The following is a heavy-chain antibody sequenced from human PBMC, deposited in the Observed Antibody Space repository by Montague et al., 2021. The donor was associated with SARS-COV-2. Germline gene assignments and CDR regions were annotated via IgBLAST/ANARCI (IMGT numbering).Heavy chain of an antibody. CDR2: IYYSGTT. CDR1: GGSVSSGSYY. D-gene: IGHD3-9*01. J-gene: IGHJ4*02. CDR3: GSDTTAYFRFDY. Sequence: SETLSLTCTVSGGSVSSGSYYWSWIRQPPGKGLEWIGYIYYSGTTHYHPSLRSRVTISLDTSKNQVSLRLTSVTAADTAFYYCGSDTTAYFRFDYWGRGTLVSVSS. V-gene: IGHV4-61*01.